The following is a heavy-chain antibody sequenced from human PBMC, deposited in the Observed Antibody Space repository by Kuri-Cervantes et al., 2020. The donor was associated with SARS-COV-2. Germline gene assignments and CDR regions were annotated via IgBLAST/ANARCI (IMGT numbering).Heavy chain of an antibody. V-gene: IGHV2-70*01. CDR3: ARKGASSSFDY. CDR1: GLSVSTSGVG. J-gene: IGHJ4*02. D-gene: IGHD6-6*01. CDR2: IDWDDDK. Sequence: SGPTLVKPTQTLTLTCTFSGLSVSTSGVGVGWIRQPPGKALEWLALIDWDDDKYYSTSLKTRLTISKDTSKNQVVLTMTDMDPVDTATYYCARKGASSSFDYWGQGTLVTVSS.